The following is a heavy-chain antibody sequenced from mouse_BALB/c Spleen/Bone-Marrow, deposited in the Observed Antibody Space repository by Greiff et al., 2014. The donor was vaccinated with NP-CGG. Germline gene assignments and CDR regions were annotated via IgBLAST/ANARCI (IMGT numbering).Heavy chain of an antibody. CDR2: ISYSDST. V-gene: IGHV3-8*02. CDR1: GDSITSGY. Sequence: VQLQQSGPSLVKPSQTLSLTCSVTGDSITSGYWNWIRKFPGNKLEYMGYISYSDSTYYNHSHKSRISIIRATTKNQSALQLNTVTTEDTATDYCAGGYGNYRGWFAYWGQGTLVTVSA. D-gene: IGHD2-1*01. CDR3: AGGYGNYRGWFAY. J-gene: IGHJ3*01.